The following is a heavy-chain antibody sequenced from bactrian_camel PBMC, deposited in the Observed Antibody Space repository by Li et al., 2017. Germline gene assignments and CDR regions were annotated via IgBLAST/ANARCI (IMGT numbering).Heavy chain of an antibody. Sequence: HVQLVESGGGLVQPGGSLRLSCAASGFTFSGYGMSWVRLAPGKGLEWVSNIRSDGSNTYYADSVKGRFTISRDNAKNTVYLQLNSLKSEDTALYYCAGAPPNGLIYKWAYEYHYWGQGTQVTVS. CDR3: AGAPPNGLIYKWAYEYHY. J-gene: IGHJ4*01. V-gene: IGHV3S7*01. CDR1: GFTFSGYG. CDR2: IRSDGSNT. D-gene: IGHD3*01.